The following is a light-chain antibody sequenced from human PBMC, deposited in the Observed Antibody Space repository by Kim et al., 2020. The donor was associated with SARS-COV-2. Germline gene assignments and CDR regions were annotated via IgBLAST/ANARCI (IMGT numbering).Light chain of an antibody. CDR3: QQRINWPLT. CDR1: QCVSSY. CDR2: DAS. V-gene: IGKV3-11*01. Sequence: LSPGERATLSCRASQCVSSYLAWYQQKPGQAPRLLIYDASNRATGIPARFSGSGSGTDFTLTISSLEPEDFVVYYCQQRINWPLTFGGGTKVEIK. J-gene: IGKJ4*01.